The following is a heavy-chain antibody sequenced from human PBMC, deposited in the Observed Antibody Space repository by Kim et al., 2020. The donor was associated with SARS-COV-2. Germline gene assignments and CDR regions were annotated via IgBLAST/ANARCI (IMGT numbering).Heavy chain of an antibody. D-gene: IGHD1-26*01. CDR3: TRSVLGDWYFDL. CDR2: K. V-gene: IGHV3-33*01. J-gene: IGHJ2*01. Sequence: KYYADSVKGRFTISRDNSKNTLYLQMNSLRAEDTAVYYCTRSVLGDWYFDLWGRGTLVTVSS.